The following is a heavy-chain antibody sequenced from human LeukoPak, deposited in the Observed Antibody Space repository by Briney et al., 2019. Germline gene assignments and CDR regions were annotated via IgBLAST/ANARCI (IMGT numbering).Heavy chain of an antibody. Sequence: PSETLSLTCTVSGGSISSSSYYWGWIRQPPGKGLEWIGSIYYSGSTYYNPSLKSRVTISVDTSKNQFSLKLSSVTAADTAVYYCARGFGGSYYRAFDIWGQGTMVTVSS. CDR2: IYYSGST. CDR1: GGSISSSSYY. J-gene: IGHJ3*02. CDR3: ARGFGGSYYRAFDI. V-gene: IGHV4-39*01. D-gene: IGHD1-26*01.